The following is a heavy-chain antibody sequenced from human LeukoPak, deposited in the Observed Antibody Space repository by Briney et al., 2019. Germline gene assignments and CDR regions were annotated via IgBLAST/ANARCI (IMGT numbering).Heavy chain of an antibody. Sequence: PSETLSLTCAVSGDSFSSGGYSWTWIRQPPGKGPEWIGYIYHSETTYYNPSLKSRVTISVDRSKNQFSLKLSSVTAADTAVYYCARGVSVAGSLQHWGQGTLVTVSS. CDR2: IYHSETT. CDR1: GDSFSSGGYS. J-gene: IGHJ1*01. V-gene: IGHV4-30-2*01. D-gene: IGHD6-19*01. CDR3: ARGVSVAGSLQH.